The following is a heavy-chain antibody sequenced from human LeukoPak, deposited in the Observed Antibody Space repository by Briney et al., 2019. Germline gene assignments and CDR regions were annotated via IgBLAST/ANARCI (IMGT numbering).Heavy chain of an antibody. Sequence: GRSLRLSCAASGFTFDDYAMHWVRQAPGKGLEWVSGISWNSGSIGYADSVKGRFTISRDNAKNSLYLQMNSLRAEDTALYYCARVVPAAICWFDPWGQGTLVTVSS. V-gene: IGHV3-9*01. CDR3: ARVVPAAICWFDP. J-gene: IGHJ5*02. D-gene: IGHD2-2*01. CDR1: GFTFDDYA. CDR2: ISWNSGSI.